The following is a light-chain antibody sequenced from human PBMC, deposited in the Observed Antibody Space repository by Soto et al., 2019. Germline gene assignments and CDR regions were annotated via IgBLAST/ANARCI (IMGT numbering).Light chain of an antibody. CDR2: LNSDGSH. CDR3: QNWGTGIWV. CDR1: RGHSSYA. V-gene: IGLV4-69*01. J-gene: IGLJ3*02. Sequence: QPVLTQSPSASASLGASVKLTCTLSRGHSSYAIAWHQQQPEKGPRYLMKLNSDGSHSKGDGIPDRFSGSSSGAERYLTISSLQSEDEAAYCCQNWGTGIWVFGGGAQLAVL.